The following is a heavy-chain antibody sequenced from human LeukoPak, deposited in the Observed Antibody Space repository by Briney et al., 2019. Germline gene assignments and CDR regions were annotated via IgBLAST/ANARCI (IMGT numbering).Heavy chain of an antibody. Sequence: GGSLRLSCAASGFTFSSYAMSWVRQAPGKGLEWVSAISGSGGSTYYADSVKGRFTISRDNSKNTPYLQMNSLRAEDTAVYYCAIDPRGYCSSTSCYAFDIWGQGTMVTVSS. CDR1: GFTFSSYA. CDR2: ISGSGGST. V-gene: IGHV3-23*01. J-gene: IGHJ3*02. CDR3: AIDPRGYCSSTSCYAFDI. D-gene: IGHD2-2*01.